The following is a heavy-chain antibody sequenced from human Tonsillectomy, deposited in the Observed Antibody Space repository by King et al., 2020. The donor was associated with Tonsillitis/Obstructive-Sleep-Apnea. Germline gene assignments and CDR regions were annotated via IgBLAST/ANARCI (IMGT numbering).Heavy chain of an antibody. V-gene: IGHV3-33*01. Sequence: VQLVESGGGVVQPGGSLRLSCAASGFTFSSYGMHWVRQAPGKGLEWVADIWHDGSNKYYADSVKGRFTISRDNSKNTLYLQKNSRRAEDTAVYYCAGDRRIAVAVHLYYFDYWGQGTLVTVSS. J-gene: IGHJ4*02. CDR1: GFTFSSYG. CDR2: IWHDGSNK. CDR3: AGDRRIAVAVHLYYFDY. D-gene: IGHD6-19*01.